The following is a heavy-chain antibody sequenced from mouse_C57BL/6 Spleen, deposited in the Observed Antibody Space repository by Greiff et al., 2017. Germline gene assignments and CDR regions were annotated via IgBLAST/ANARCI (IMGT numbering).Heavy chain of an antibody. V-gene: IGHV3-1*01. CDR1: GYSITSGYD. CDR3: ARYSPHWYFDV. D-gene: IGHD2-12*01. J-gene: IGHJ1*03. Sequence: EVQLQESGPGMVKPSQSLSLTCTVTGYSITSGYDWHWIRHFPGNKLEWMGYISYSGSTNYNPSLKSRISITHDTSKNHFFLKLNSVTTEDTATYYCARYSPHWYFDVWGTGTTVTVSS. CDR2: ISYSGST.